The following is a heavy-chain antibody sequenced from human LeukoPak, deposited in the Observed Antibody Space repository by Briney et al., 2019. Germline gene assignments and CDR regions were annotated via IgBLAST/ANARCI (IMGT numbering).Heavy chain of an antibody. CDR2: INTDGSST. CDR1: GFTFSSYW. CDR3: AEGIGSYGFSY. J-gene: IGHJ4*02. Sequence: SGGSLRLSCAASGFTFSSYWMHWVRQAPGKGLVWVSRINTDGSSTSYADSVKGRFTISRDNAKNTPYLQMNSLRAEDTAVYYCAEGIGSYGFSYWGQGTLVTVSS. D-gene: IGHD5-18*01. V-gene: IGHV3-74*01.